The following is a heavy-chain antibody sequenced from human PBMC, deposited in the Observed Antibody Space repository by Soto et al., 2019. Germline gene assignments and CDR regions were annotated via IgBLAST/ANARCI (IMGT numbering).Heavy chain of an antibody. CDR2: IHSHSGST. CDR3: ARPGDAYGLDG. V-gene: IGHV4-39*01. Sequence: SETLSLTCAVSVAPITRSSYYWAWIRRPPGKGLEWIASIHSHSGSTYYYPSLKGRVLISVDTPKNHFSLNLSSVTAADTAVYYCARPGDAYGLDGWGQGTTVTVSS. CDR1: VAPITRSSYY. D-gene: IGHD2-21*02. J-gene: IGHJ6*02.